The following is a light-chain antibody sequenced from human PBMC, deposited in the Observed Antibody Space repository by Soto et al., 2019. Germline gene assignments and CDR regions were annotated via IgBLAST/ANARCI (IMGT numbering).Light chain of an antibody. Sequence: IVITQSPGTLSLSPGERATLSCRASQSVTSYLAWYQQKPGQAPRLLISDASDRAPGIPDRFSGSGSGTDFTLTINRLVPEDFAVYYCQQYGDSPVTFGQGTKVDIK. CDR3: QQYGDSPVT. CDR1: QSVTSY. CDR2: DAS. V-gene: IGKV3-20*01. J-gene: IGKJ1*01.